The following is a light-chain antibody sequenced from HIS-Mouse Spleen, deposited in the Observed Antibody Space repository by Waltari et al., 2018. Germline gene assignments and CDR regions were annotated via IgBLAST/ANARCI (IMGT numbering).Light chain of an antibody. J-gene: IGLJ3*02. Sequence: QSALTQHASVSGAPAHSVPISCPGTSREVGCYNLVPWYQQHPVKAPKLMIYEGSKRPSGVSNRFSGSKSGNTASLTISGLQAEDEADYYCCSYAGSSTYWVFGGGTKLTVL. V-gene: IGLV2-23*01. CDR1: SREVGCYNL. CDR3: CSYAGSSTYWV. CDR2: EGS.